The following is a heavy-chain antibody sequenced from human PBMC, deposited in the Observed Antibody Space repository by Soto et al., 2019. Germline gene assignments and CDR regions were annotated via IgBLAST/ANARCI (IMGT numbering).Heavy chain of an antibody. J-gene: IGHJ4*02. CDR1: GGSISSSSYY. Sequence: SETLSLTCTVSGGSISSSSYYWGWIRQPPGKGLEWIGSIDYSGSTNYNPSLKSRVTISVDTSKNQFSLKLSSVTAADTAVYYCARYGLFDVDYWGQGTLVTVS. CDR2: IDYSGST. D-gene: IGHD3-3*01. CDR3: ARYGLFDVDY. V-gene: IGHV4-39*07.